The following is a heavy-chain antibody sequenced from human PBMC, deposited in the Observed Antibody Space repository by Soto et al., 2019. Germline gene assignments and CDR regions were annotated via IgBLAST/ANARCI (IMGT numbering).Heavy chain of an antibody. D-gene: IGHD2-21*01. CDR3: ARGALVLGH. CDR1: GFTFNSYW. Sequence: EVQVVESGGDLVQPGGSLRLSCAASGFTFNSYWMSWVRQAPGKGLEWVANIKEDGSEKYHVDSVKGRFTISRDNAKNSLYLQMNSLRAEDTAVYYCARGALVLGHWGQGTLVTVSS. V-gene: IGHV3-7*04. CDR2: IKEDGSEK. J-gene: IGHJ4*02.